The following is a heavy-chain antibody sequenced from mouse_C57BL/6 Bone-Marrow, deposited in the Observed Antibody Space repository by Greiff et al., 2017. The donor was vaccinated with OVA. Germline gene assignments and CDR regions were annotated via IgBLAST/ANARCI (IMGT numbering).Heavy chain of an antibody. J-gene: IGHJ1*03. CDR3: AFHYYGSPYWYFDV. D-gene: IGHD1-1*01. Sequence: EVQLQESGAELVRPGSSVKMSCTTSGYTFTSYGINWVKQRPGQGLEWIGYIYIGNGYTEYNEKFKGKATLTSDTSSSTAYMQLSSLTSEDSAIYFCAFHYYGSPYWYFDVWGTGTTVTVSS. CDR1: GYTFTSYG. CDR2: IYIGNGYT. V-gene: IGHV1-58*01.